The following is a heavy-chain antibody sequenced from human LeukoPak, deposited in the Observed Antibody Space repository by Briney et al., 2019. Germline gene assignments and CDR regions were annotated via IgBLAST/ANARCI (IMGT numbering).Heavy chain of an antibody. CDR2: ISSSSSYI. CDR1: GVTFSTYN. V-gene: IGHV3-21*01. J-gene: IGHJ4*02. Sequence: PGGSLRLSCAASGVTFSTYNMNWVRQAPGKGLECVSSISSSSSYIFYADSVKGRFTISRDNAKNSLYLQMNSLRAEDTAVYYCARRADGYYFDYWGQGTLVTVSS. D-gene: IGHD5-24*01. CDR3: ARRADGYYFDY.